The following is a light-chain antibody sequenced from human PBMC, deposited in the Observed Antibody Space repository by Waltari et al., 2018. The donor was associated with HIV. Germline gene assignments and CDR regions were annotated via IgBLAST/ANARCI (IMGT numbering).Light chain of an antibody. V-gene: IGKV4-1*01. CDR3: QQSYTTPLT. Sequence: DIVLTQSPDSLAVSLGERATINCKSSQSVLFSSNNKNYLAWYQQKPGQPPKLIVYWASTRESGVPDRFSGSGSGTDFTLTISTLQPEDFATYYCQQSYTTPLTFGGGTKVEIK. J-gene: IGKJ4*01. CDR1: QSVLFSSNNKNY. CDR2: WAS.